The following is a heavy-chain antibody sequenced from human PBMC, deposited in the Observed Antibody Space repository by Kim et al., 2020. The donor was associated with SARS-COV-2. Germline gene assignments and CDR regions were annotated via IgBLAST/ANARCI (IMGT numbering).Heavy chain of an antibody. J-gene: IGHJ4*02. Sequence: SETLSLTCTVSGCSISSGGYYWSWIRQHPGKGLEWIGYIDYSGSTYYNPSLKSRVTISVDTSKNQFSLKLSSVTAADTAVYYCARYSYSSSWRKAQRPYWGQGTLVTVSS. CDR2: IDYSGST. CDR1: GCSISSGGYY. D-gene: IGHD6-13*01. V-gene: IGHV4-31*03. CDR3: ARYSYSSSWRKAQRPY.